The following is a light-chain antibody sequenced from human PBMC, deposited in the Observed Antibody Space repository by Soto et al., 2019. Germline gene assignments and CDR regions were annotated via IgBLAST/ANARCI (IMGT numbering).Light chain of an antibody. Sequence: EIVMTQSPDTLSVSPGERATLSCRASQNVGRNVDWYQQSPGQAPRLLIHGTSTRAADIPARFSGSVSGTEFTLTINSLQPEDFVIYYCQQYNNWPPMSTFGQGTKLEMK. V-gene: IGKV3-15*01. CDR3: QQYNNWPPMST. J-gene: IGKJ2*01. CDR1: QNVGRN. CDR2: GTS.